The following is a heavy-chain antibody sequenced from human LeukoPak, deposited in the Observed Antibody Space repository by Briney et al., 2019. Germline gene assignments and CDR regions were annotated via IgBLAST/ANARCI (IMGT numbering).Heavy chain of an antibody. V-gene: IGHV3-7*01. CDR1: GLTFTDFW. CDR2: IKPDGSEK. J-gene: IGHJ4*02. CDR3: SGRDSSRSPRAY. Sequence: GGSLRLSFASSGLTFTDFWMNWVRLAPGRGLDWLANIKPDGSEKYYVDSVKGRFAISRDNAKNEVYLEMNSLRAEDTGVYYCSGRDSSRSPRAYWGQGTLVSVSS. D-gene: IGHD2-2*01.